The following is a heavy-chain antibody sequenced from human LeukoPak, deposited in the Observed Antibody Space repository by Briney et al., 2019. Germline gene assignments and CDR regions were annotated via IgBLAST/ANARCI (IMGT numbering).Heavy chain of an antibody. CDR3: ARGRTYYYGSGSYSPLDY. CDR2: IIPIFGTA. J-gene: IGHJ4*02. CDR1: GGTFSSYA. D-gene: IGHD3-10*01. Sequence: SVKVSCKASGGTFSSYAISWVRQAPGQGLEWMGGIIPIFGTANYAQKFQGRVTITADESTSTAYMELSSLRSEDTAVHYCARGRTYYYGSGSYSPLDYWGQGTLVTVSS. V-gene: IGHV1-69*13.